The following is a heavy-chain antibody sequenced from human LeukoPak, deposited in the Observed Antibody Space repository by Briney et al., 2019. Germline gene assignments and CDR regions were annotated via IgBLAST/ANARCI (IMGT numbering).Heavy chain of an antibody. CDR1: GFTFSSYW. D-gene: IGHD5-18*01. V-gene: IGHV3-7*01. CDR2: IKQDGSEK. J-gene: IGHJ3*02. Sequence: GGSLRLSCAASGFTFSSYWMSWVGQAPGKGLEGVANIKQDGSEKYYVDSVKGRFTISRDNAKNSLYLQMNSLRTEDTAVYYCARVRSYGRALDIWGQGTMVTVSS. CDR3: ARVRSYGRALDI.